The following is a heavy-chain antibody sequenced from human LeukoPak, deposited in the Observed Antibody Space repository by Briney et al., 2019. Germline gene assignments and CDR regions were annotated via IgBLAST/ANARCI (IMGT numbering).Heavy chain of an antibody. CDR2: ITDTAAGST. CDR1: GFTFDSYA. D-gene: IGHD3-3*01. Sequence: AGGSLRLSCAASGFTFDSYAMSWVRQAPGKGLEWVSTITDTAAGSTYSADSVKGRFTISRDNSKNTLYLQMNSLRAEDTAVYYCAKLLPLNYDFWSGPSDYWGQGTLVTVSS. CDR3: AKLLPLNYDFWSGPSDY. J-gene: IGHJ4*02. V-gene: IGHV3-23*01.